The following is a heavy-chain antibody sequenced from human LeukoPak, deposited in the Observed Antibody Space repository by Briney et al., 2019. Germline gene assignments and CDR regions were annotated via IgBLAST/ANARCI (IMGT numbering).Heavy chain of an antibody. CDR1: GFTFSSYW. Sequence: GGSLRLSCAASGFTFSSYWMSWVRQAPGKGLEWVANIKQDGSEKYYVDSVKGRFTISRDNAKNSLYLQMNSLRAEDTAVCYCARFRSSTRGYYFDYWGQGTLVTVSS. CDR2: IKQDGSEK. CDR3: ARFRSSTRGYYFDY. D-gene: IGHD2-2*01. V-gene: IGHV3-7*01. J-gene: IGHJ4*02.